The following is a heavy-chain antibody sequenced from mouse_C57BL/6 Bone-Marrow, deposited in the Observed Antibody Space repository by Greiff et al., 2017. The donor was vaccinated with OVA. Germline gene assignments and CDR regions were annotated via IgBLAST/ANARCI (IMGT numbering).Heavy chain of an antibody. D-gene: IGHD1-1*01. CDR1: GYTFTDYE. V-gene: IGHV1-15*01. CDR2: IDPETGGT. CDR3: TNAAVVAFDD. J-gene: IGHJ2*01. Sequence: QVQLKESGAELVRPGASVTLSCKASGYTFTDYEMHWVKQTPVHGLEWIGDIDPETGGTAYNQKFKGKAILTADKSSSTAYLELSSLTSEDSAVYCCTNAAVVAFDDWGQGTTVTVSS.